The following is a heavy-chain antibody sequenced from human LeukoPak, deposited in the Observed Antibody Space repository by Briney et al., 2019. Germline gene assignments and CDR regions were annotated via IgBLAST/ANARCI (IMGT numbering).Heavy chain of an antibody. J-gene: IGHJ6*03. CDR2: IYCSGST. CDR1: GGSISSYY. D-gene: IGHD3-22*01. CDR3: ARSSEGRYYYDSSGFSYYYYYMDV. Sequence: SETLSLTCTVSGGSISSYYWSWIRQPPGKGLEWIGYIYCSGSTNYNPSLRSRVTISVDTSKNQFSLKLSSVTAADTAVYYCARSSEGRYYYDSSGFSYYYYYMDVWGKGTTVTISS. V-gene: IGHV4-59*01.